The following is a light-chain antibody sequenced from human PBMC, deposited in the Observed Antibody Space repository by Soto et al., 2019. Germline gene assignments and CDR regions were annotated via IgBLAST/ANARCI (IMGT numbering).Light chain of an antibody. Sequence: DIQMTQSPSSLSASVGRRVSITCRASQAINNDSAWYQQKPGKLPKVLIYAASTLQPGVPSRFSGSGSGTDFTLTINSLQPDDIATYYCQNYDSDPITSGQGTRLEIK. CDR3: QNYDSDPIT. CDR2: AAS. V-gene: IGKV1-27*01. CDR1: QAINND. J-gene: IGKJ5*01.